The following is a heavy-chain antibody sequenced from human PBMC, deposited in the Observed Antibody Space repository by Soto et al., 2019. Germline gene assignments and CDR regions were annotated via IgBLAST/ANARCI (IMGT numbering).Heavy chain of an antibody. D-gene: IGHD3-3*01. J-gene: IGHJ6*02. Sequence: VQLVQSGAEVKKPGSSVKVSFKASGGTFSSYAISWVRQAPGQGLEWMGGIIPIFGTANYAQKFQGRVTLPPNKSMSTACMELRSLRTEDTAVYYCAREYYDLWSSLSNGYYYYGMDVWGQGTTVTVSS. CDR1: GGTFSSYA. V-gene: IGHV1-69*06. CDR2: IIPIFGTA. CDR3: AREYYDLWSSLSNGYYYYGMDV.